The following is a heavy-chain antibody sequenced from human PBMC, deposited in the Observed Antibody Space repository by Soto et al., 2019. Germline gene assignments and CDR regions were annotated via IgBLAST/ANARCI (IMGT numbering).Heavy chain of an antibody. D-gene: IGHD4-17*01. CDR3: ASDQLGDYRDYGPIDYSYGMDV. J-gene: IGHJ6*02. CDR1: GGSISSGGYY. CDR2: IHHSGST. Sequence: QVQLQESGPGLVKPSQTLSLTCTVSGGSISSGGYYWSWIRQHPGKGLEWIGYIHHSGSTYYNPSLKIWVTISVDPSKNQFSLKLSPVIAAYTAVYYSASDQLGDYRDYGPIDYSYGMDVWGQGTTVTVSS. V-gene: IGHV4-31*03.